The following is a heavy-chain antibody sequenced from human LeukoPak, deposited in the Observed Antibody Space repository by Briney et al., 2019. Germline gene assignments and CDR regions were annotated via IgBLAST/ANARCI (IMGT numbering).Heavy chain of an antibody. V-gene: IGHV4-39*01. CDR2: IYYSGST. CDR1: GGSISSSSYY. J-gene: IGHJ5*02. CDR3: ARQAPGYSSSWSWFDP. Sequence: PSETLSLTCTVSGGSISSSSYYWGWIRQPPGKGLEWIGSIYYSGSTYYNPSLKSRVTISVDTSKNQFSLKLSSVTAADTAVYYCARQAPGYSSSWSWFDPWGQGTLVTVSS. D-gene: IGHD6-13*01.